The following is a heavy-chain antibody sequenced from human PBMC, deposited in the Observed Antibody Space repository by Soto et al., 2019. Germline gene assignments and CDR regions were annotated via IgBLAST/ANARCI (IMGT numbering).Heavy chain of an antibody. CDR3: AKTINIYDY. CDR1: GYTFTGAL. CDR2: INPNSGGT. Sequence: LSWKDCGYTFTGALIHWGRQAPGRGLEWMGWINPNSGGTNFAQKFQGRVTMTRDTSISTAYMELSRLTSDHTAMYYCAKTINIYDY. J-gene: IGHJ4*01. V-gene: IGHV1-2*02.